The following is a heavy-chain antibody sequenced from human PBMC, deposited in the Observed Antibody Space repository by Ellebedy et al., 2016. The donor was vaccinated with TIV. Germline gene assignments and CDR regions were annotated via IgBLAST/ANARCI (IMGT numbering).Heavy chain of an antibody. D-gene: IGHD3/OR15-3a*01. V-gene: IGHV4-39*01. Sequence: QTLSLTCGVSGGSVSNSRYYWAWLRQPPGKGLEWIGSVYYSGSPYYNPSFKSRVTLSADTSKNQFSLKPRTVTAADTAVYYCAKMDSWQPIADWGQGTLVTVSS. CDR2: VYYSGSP. CDR3: AKMDSWQPIAD. CDR1: GGSVSNSRYY. J-gene: IGHJ4*02.